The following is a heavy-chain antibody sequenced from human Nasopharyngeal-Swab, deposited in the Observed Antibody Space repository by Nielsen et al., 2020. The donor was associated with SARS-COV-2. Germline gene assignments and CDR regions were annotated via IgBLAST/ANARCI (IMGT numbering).Heavy chain of an antibody. D-gene: IGHD4-17*01. CDR2: VYYSGST. Sequence: SETLSLTCSFSGGSISNYHWNWIRQPPGKGLEWIGYVYYSGSTNYNPSLKSRVTISVDTSKNQFSLKLSSVTAADTAVYYCARRGEGYGDYLDYWGQGTLVTVSS. J-gene: IGHJ4*02. V-gene: IGHV4-59*08. CDR3: ARRGEGYGDYLDY. CDR1: GGSISNYH.